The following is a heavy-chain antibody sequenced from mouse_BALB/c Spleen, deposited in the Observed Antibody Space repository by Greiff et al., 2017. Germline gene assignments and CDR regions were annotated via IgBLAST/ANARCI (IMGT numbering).Heavy chain of an antibody. J-gene: IGHJ4*01. D-gene: IGHD3-2*02. V-gene: IGHV5-17*02. Sequence: EVKLVESGGGLVQPGGSRKLSCAASGFTFSSFGMHWVRQAPEKGLEWVAYISSGSSTIYYADTVKGRFTISRDNPKNTLFLQMTSLRSEDTAMYYCAREATPHYYYAMDYWGQGTSVTVSS. CDR2: ISSGSSTI. CDR3: AREATPHYYYAMDY. CDR1: GFTFSSFG.